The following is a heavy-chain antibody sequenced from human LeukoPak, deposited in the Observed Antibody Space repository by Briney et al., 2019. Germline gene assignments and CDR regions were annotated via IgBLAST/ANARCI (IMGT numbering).Heavy chain of an antibody. Sequence: GASVKVSCKVSGYTLTELSMHWVRQAPGKGLEWMGGFDPEDGETIYAQKFQGRVTMTEDTSTDTAYMELSSLRSEDTAVYYCATDRRYYDSSGYRTLGFDPWGQGTLVTVSS. CDR3: ATDRRYYDSSGYRTLGFDP. D-gene: IGHD3-22*01. CDR2: FDPEDGET. V-gene: IGHV1-24*01. J-gene: IGHJ5*02. CDR1: GYTLTELS.